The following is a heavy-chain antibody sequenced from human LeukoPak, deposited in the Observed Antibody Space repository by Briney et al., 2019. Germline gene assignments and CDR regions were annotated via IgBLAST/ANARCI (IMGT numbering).Heavy chain of an antibody. CDR2: ISSSSSYI. D-gene: IGHD2-15*01. CDR3: ARGALDAATPFDS. CDR1: GFTFSSCS. V-gene: IGHV3-21*01. Sequence: GGSLRLSCVASGFTFSSCSMNWVRQGPGKGLEWVSSISSSSSYIYYADSLKGRFTISRDNAKKSVYLQMNSLRAEDTAVYYCARGALDAATPFDSWGQGTLVTVSS. J-gene: IGHJ5*01.